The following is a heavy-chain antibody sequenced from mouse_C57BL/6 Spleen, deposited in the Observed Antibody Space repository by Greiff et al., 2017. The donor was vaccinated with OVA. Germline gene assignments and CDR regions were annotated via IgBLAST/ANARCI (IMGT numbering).Heavy chain of an antibody. J-gene: IGHJ2*01. CDR2: IYPGDGDT. D-gene: IGHD1-1*01. CDR1: GYAFSSSW. Sequence: VQLQQSGPELVKPGASVKISCKASGYAFSSSWMNWVKQRPGKGLEWIGRIYPGDGDTNYNGKFKGKATLTADKSSSTAYMQLSSLTSEDSAVYFCARDYVRLYYFDYWGQGTTLTVSS. CDR3: ARDYVRLYYFDY. V-gene: IGHV1-82*01.